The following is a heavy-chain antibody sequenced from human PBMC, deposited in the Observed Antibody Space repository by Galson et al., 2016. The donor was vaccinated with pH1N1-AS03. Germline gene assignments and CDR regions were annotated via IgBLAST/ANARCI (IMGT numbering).Heavy chain of an antibody. V-gene: IGHV3-21*01. Sequence: SLRLSCAASGFNFDKYTMTWVRQAPGKGLEWISSISSNSASTYYADSLKGRFTVSRDNAKNSLYLQMDSLSAEDTAVYYCAKVGGVFDWNDYHCMDVWGTGTTVTVAS. CDR2: ISSNSAST. D-gene: IGHD1-1*01. CDR3: AKVGGVFDWNDYHCMDV. J-gene: IGHJ6*03. CDR1: GFNFDKYT.